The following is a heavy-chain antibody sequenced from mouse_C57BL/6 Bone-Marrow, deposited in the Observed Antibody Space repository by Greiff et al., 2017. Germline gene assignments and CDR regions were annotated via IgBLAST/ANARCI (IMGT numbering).Heavy chain of an antibody. V-gene: IGHV2-5*01. J-gene: IGHJ4*01. CDR2: IWRGGST. CDR1: GFSLTSYG. Sequence: VKLQESGPGLVQPSQSLSITCTVSGFSLTSYGVHWVRQSPGKGLEWLGVIWRGGSTDYNAAFMSRLSITKDNSKSQVFFKMNSLQADDTAIYYCAKSLHFYYDYERAMDYWGQGTSVTVSS. D-gene: IGHD2-4*01. CDR3: AKSLHFYYDYERAMDY.